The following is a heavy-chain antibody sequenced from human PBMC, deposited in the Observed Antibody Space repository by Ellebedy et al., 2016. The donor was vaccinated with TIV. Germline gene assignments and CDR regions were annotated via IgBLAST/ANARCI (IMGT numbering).Heavy chain of an antibody. CDR2: INAGNGKT. CDR1: RYTFTNYA. CDR3: ARGPFDYGDYYFNS. V-gene: IGHV1-3*01. D-gene: IGHD4-17*01. Sequence: AASVKVSCKTSRYTFTNYAMHWVRQAPGQRLEWMGWINAGNGKTKYSEKFQDRVTITRDTSASTAYMVLSSLRSEDTAIYYCARGPFDYGDYYFNSWGPGTLVTVSS. J-gene: IGHJ4*02.